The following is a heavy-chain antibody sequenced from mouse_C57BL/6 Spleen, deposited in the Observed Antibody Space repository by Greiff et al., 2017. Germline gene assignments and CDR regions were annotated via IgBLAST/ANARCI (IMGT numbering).Heavy chain of an antibody. Sequence: QVQLQQPGAELVKPGASVKMSCKASGYTFTSYWITWVKQRPGQGLEWIGDIYPGSGSTNYNEKFKSKATLTVDTSSSTAYMQLSSLTSEDSAVYYCARPPYYGSSPHWYFDVWGTGTTVTVSS. D-gene: IGHD1-1*01. J-gene: IGHJ1*03. CDR3: ARPPYYGSSPHWYFDV. CDR1: GYTFTSYW. CDR2: IYPGSGST. V-gene: IGHV1-55*01.